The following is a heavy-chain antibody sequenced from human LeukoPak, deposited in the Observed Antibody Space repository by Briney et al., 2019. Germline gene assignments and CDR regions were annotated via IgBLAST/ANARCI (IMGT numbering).Heavy chain of an antibody. CDR1: GYTLTELS. CDR3: ATGGNVVVVAATRAHAFDI. D-gene: IGHD2-15*01. Sequence: ASVKVSCKVSGYTLTELSMHWVRQAPGKGLEWMGGFDPEDGETIYAQKFQGRVTMTEDTSTDTAYMELSSLRSEDTAVYYYATGGNVVVVAATRAHAFDIWGQGTMVTVSS. CDR2: FDPEDGET. J-gene: IGHJ3*02. V-gene: IGHV1-24*01.